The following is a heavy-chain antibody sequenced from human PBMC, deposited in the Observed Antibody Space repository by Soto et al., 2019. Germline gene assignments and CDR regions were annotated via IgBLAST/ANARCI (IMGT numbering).Heavy chain of an antibody. J-gene: IGHJ4*02. CDR3: ARVGGYSYGKTDY. CDR1: GGSVSSGSYY. D-gene: IGHD5-18*01. CDR2: IYYSGST. Sequence: SETLSLTCTVSGGSVSSGSYYWSWIRQPPGKGLEWIGYIYYSGSTNYNPSLKSRVTISVDTSKNQFSLKLSSVTAADTALYYCARVGGYSYGKTDYWGQGTLVTVS. V-gene: IGHV4-61*01.